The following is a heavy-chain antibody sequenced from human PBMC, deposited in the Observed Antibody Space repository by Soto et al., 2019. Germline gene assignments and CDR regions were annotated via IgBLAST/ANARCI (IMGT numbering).Heavy chain of an antibody. CDR2: IIPILGIA. Sequence: SVKVSCKASGGTFSSYTISWVRQAPGQGLEWMGRIIPILGIANYAQKFQGRVTITADKSTSTAYMELSSLRSEDTAVYYCARGYRVYNFDYWGEGTLVTVSP. V-gene: IGHV1-69*02. CDR3: ARGYRVYNFDY. D-gene: IGHD5-12*01. J-gene: IGHJ4*02. CDR1: GGTFSSYT.